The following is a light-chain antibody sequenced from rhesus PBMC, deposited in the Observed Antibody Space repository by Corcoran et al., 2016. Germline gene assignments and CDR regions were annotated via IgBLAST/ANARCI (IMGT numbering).Light chain of an antibody. CDR1: QGISSY. Sequence: DIQMTQSPSSLSASVGDTVTITCRASQGISSYLNWFQQKPGKAPKLLTYDASSLESGVPSRFSGSGSGTEFTLTISSLQPEDFVAYYCLQHYSYPFTFGPGTKLDIE. J-gene: IGKJ3*01. V-gene: IGKV1-28*01. CDR3: LQHYSYPFT. CDR2: DAS.